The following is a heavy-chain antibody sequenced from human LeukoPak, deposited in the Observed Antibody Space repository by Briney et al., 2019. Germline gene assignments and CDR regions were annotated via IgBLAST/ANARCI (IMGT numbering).Heavy chain of an antibody. CDR1: GYRFPGYW. CDR3: ARRVTGTTNFDY. V-gene: IGHV5-51*01. D-gene: IGHD1-7*01. J-gene: IGHJ4*02. Sequence: GESLKISCGASGYRFPGYWIGWVRQTPGKGLEWMGIIYPADSDTRYSPAFRGQVTISADESIDTAYLQWSSLKASDTAMYFCARRVTGTTNFDYWGQGTLVTVSS. CDR2: IYPADSDT.